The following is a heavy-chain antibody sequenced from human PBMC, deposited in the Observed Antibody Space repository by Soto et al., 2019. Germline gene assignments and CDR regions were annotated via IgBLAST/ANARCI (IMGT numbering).Heavy chain of an antibody. CDR1: GGTISSYY. CDR3: ARNNVRGVSNSYNWMDP. J-gene: IGHJ5*02. Sequence: PSDTLSLSCTVSGGTISSYYWSWIRQTPGKGLEWIGQIFYTGNTNYNPSLKSRVTMSVDIPKKQFSLKLRSVTTADTAIYFCARNNVRGVSNSYNWMDPWGQGTLVTVSS. V-gene: IGHV4-59*07. D-gene: IGHD3-10*01. CDR2: IFYTGNT.